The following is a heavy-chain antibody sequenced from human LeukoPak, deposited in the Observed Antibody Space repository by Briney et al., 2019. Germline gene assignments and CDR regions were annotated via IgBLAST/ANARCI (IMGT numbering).Heavy chain of an antibody. Sequence: GASVKVSCKASGYTFTGYYLQWVRQAPGQGLEWMGWINPNSGGTNYAQKSQGRVTMTRDTSINTAYMELSRLRSDDTAVYYCARVLILYYYDINSIDSWGQGTLVTVSS. D-gene: IGHD3-22*01. CDR3: ARVLILYYYDINSIDS. V-gene: IGHV1-2*02. CDR1: GYTFTGYY. J-gene: IGHJ4*02. CDR2: INPNSGGT.